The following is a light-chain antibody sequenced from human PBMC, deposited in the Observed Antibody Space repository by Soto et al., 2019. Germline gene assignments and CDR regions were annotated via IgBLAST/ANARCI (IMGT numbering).Light chain of an antibody. CDR1: QSVLYSSNNKNY. CDR2: WAS. Sequence: DIVMTQSPDSLAVSLGERATINCKSSQSVLYSSNNKNYLAWYQQKPGQPPKLLIYWASTRESGVPDRFSGSRSGTDFTLTTSSLQAEDVAVYYCQQYYSTPPTFGGGTKAEIK. J-gene: IGKJ4*01. CDR3: QQYYSTPPT. V-gene: IGKV4-1*01.